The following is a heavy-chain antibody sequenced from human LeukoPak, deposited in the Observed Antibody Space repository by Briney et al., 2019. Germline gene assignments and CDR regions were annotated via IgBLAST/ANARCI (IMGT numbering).Heavy chain of an antibody. Sequence: SETLSLTCAVYGGSFSGYYWSWIRQPPGKGLEWIGEINHSGSTNYNPSLKSRVTISVDTSKNQFSLKLSSVTAADTAVYYCARDVEVHYMDVWGKGTTVTVSS. J-gene: IGHJ6*03. CDR2: INHSGST. D-gene: IGHD5-24*01. CDR1: GGSFSGYY. CDR3: ARDVEVHYMDV. V-gene: IGHV4-34*01.